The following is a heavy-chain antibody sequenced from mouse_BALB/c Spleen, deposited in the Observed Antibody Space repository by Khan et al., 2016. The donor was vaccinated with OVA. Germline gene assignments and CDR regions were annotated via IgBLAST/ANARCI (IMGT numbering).Heavy chain of an antibody. V-gene: IGHV2-6-7*01. CDR3: ARAYYGNYREAMDY. J-gene: IGHJ4*01. Sequence: QVQLKQSGPGLVAPSQSLSITCTVSGFSLTGYGVNWVRQPPGKGLEWLGMIWGDGNTDYNSVLKSRLSISKDNSKSQVFLKMNSLQTDDTARYYCARAYYGNYREAMDYWGQGTSVTVSS. CDR2: IWGDGNT. D-gene: IGHD2-10*01. CDR1: GFSLTGYG.